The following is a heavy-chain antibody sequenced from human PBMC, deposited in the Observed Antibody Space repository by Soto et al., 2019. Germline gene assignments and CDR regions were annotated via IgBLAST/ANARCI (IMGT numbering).Heavy chain of an antibody. CDR3: ASGGQTIIPKD. J-gene: IGHJ4*02. D-gene: IGHD5-12*01. CDR2: MYHSGST. Sequence: SETLSLTCSVSGYSISSGYYWGWIRQPPGRGLEWIGSMYHSGSTNYNPSLKSRVTISVDTSKNHFSLNLSSVTAADTAVYYCASGGQTIIPKDWGQGTLVTVSS. V-gene: IGHV4-38-2*01. CDR1: GYSISSGYY.